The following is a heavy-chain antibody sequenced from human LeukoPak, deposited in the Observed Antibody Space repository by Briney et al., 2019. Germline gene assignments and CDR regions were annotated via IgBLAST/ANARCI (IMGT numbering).Heavy chain of an antibody. V-gene: IGHV3-7*01. Sequence: GGSLRLSCAASGFTFSSYWMAWVRQTPGKGLEWVANIKHDASEKYYVDSVKGRFTISRDNAQNSFYLQMNSLRAEDTAVYYCASWGAGGNSWGQGTLVTVSS. CDR2: IKHDASEK. CDR1: GFTFSSYW. J-gene: IGHJ4*02. D-gene: IGHD3-16*01. CDR3: ASWGAGGNS.